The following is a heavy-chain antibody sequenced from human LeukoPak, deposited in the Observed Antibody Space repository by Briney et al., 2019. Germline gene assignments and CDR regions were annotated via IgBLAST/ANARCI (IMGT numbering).Heavy chain of an antibody. CDR3: ARDGGLQSHFDY. D-gene: IGHD5-24*01. J-gene: IGHJ4*02. Sequence: SETLSLTCSVFGDSFNEYYWNWVRQPPGKGLQWIGYIYHNGNSNYNPSLKGRLTISVDTAKNQFSLKLASVTAADTAVYYCARDGGLQSHFDYWGEGALVTVSS. CDR2: IYHNGNS. CDR1: GDSFNEYY. V-gene: IGHV4-59*01.